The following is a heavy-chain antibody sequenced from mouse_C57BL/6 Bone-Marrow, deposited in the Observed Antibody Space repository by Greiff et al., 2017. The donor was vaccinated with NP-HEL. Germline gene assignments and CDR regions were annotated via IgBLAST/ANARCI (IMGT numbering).Heavy chain of an antibody. CDR1: GYTFTSYW. CDR2: IDPSASDT. Sequence: QVQLQQPGAELVRPGSSVKLSCKASGYTFTSYWMHWVKQRPIQGLEWIGNIDPSASDTHYNQQFKDKATLTVDKSSSTAYMQLSSLTSEDSAVDYCATGFAYWGQGTLVTVSA. V-gene: IGHV1-52*01. CDR3: ATGFAY. J-gene: IGHJ3*01.